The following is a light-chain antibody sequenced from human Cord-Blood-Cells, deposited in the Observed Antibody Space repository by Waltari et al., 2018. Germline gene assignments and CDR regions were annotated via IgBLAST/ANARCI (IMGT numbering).Light chain of an antibody. CDR2: DAS. J-gene: IGKJ3*01. V-gene: IGKV1-33*01. CDR3: QQYDNLPFT. CDR1: QDISNY. Sequence: DIQMTQSPSSLSASAGDRVPITCQASQDISNYLNWYQQKPGKAPKLLIYDASNLETGVPSRFSGSGSGTDFTFTISSLQPEDIATYYCQQYDNLPFTFGPGTKVDIK.